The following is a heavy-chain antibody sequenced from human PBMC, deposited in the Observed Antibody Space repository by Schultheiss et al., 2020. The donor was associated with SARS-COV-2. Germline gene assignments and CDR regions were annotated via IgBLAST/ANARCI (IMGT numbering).Heavy chain of an antibody. Sequence: SGPTLVKPTETLTLTCTVSGFSLSNARMGVSWIRQPPGKALEWLARIDWDDDKFYSTSLKTRLTISKDTSKNQVVLTMTNMDPVDTATYYCARIYSRNDAFDIWGQGTMVTVSS. CDR1: GFSLSNARMG. J-gene: IGHJ3*02. CDR3: ARIYSRNDAFDI. CDR2: IDWDDDK. V-gene: IGHV2-70*04. D-gene: IGHD2-15*01.